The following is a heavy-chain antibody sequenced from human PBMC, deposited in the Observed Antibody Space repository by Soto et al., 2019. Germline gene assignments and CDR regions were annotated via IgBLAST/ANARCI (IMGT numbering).Heavy chain of an antibody. V-gene: IGHV3-23*01. CDR2: ISGSGGST. J-gene: IGHJ4*02. Sequence: GGSLRLSCAASGFTFSSYAMSWVRQAPGKGLEWVSAISGSGGSTYYADSVKGRFTISRDNSKNTLYLQMNSLRAEDTAVYYCAKATIFGVVIVGGYFDYWGQGTLVTVSS. CDR3: AKATIFGVVIVGGYFDY. CDR1: GFTFSSYA. D-gene: IGHD3-3*01.